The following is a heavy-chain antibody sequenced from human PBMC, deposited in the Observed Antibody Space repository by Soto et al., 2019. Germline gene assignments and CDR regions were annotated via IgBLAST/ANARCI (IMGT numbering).Heavy chain of an antibody. V-gene: IGHV5-51*01. Sequence: GESMRDCWKGAEYSITSFGVGWVRQKHGKGLEWMGIIYPGDSDTRYSPSFQGQVTISADKSISTAYLQWSSLKASDTAMYYCARRPEYYYDSSGYYYAVDYWGQGTLVTVSS. J-gene: IGHJ4*02. CDR3: ARRPEYYYDSSGYYYAVDY. CDR1: EYSITSFG. D-gene: IGHD3-22*01. CDR2: IYPGDSDT.